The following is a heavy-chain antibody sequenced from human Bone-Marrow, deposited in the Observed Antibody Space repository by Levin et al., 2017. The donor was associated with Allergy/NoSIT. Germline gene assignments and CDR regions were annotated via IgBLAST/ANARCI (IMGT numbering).Heavy chain of an antibody. J-gene: IGHJ4*02. CDR1: GFTFRNYN. CDR2: IFSSDSYI. CDR3: ASDQVRLPYCGVDCTDLDY. D-gene: IGHD2-21*02. V-gene: IGHV3-21*01. Sequence: PGGSLRLSCAASGFTFRNYNMNWVRQAPGKGLEWVSSIFSSDSYIYYADSVKGRFTISRDNAKNSLYLQMNSLRAEDTAVYYCASDQVRLPYCGVDCTDLDYWGQGTLVTVSS.